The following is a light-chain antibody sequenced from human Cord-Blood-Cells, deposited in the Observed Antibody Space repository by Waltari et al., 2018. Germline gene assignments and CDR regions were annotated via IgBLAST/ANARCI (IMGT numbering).Light chain of an antibody. CDR2: EGS. J-gene: IGLJ3*02. Sequence: QSALTQPASVSGSPGQSITISCTGTSSDVGSYNLVSWYQQHPGKAPKLMIYEGSKRPSGVSNRFSGPKSGNTASLTISGLQAEDEADYYCCSYAGSNWVFGGGTKLTVL. V-gene: IGLV2-23*01. CDR3: CSYAGSNWV. CDR1: SSDVGSYNL.